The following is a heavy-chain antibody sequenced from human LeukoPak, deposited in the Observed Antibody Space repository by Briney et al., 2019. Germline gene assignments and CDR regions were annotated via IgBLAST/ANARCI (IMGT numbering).Heavy chain of an antibody. CDR2: IWYDGSNK. J-gene: IGHJ4*02. Sequence: GGSLRLSCAASGFTFSSYGMHWVRQAPGKGLEWVAVIWYDGSNKYYADSVKGRFTISRDNSKNTLYLQMNSLRAEDTAVYYCAKSHYDFWSGYRYYFDYWGQGTLVTVSS. CDR3: AKSHYDFWSGYRYYFDY. CDR1: GFTFSSYG. D-gene: IGHD3-3*01. V-gene: IGHV3-33*06.